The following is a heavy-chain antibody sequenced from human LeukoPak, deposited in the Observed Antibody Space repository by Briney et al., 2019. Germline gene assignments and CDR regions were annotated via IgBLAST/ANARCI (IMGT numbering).Heavy chain of an antibody. CDR3: ARAHCSSTSCYTGYYYYYMDV. Sequence: PSETLSLTCTVSGYSISSGYYWGWIRQPPGKGLEWIGSIYHSGSTYYNPSLKSRVTISVDTSKNQFSLKLSSVTAADTAVYYCARAHCSSTSCYTGYYYYYMDVWGKGTTVTVSS. D-gene: IGHD2-2*02. J-gene: IGHJ6*03. CDR1: GYSISSGYY. CDR2: IYHSGST. V-gene: IGHV4-38-2*02.